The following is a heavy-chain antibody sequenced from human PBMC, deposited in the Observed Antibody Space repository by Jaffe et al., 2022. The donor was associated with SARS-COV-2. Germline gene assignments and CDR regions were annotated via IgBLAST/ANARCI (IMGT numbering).Heavy chain of an antibody. CDR3: ARNYYDSSGQFRRDAFDI. D-gene: IGHD3-22*01. Sequence: QVQLVQSGAEVKKPGASVKVSCKASGYTFTGYYMHWVRQAPGQGLEWMGWINPNSGGTNYAQKFQGRVTMTRDTSISTAYMELSRLRSDDTAVYYCARNYYDSSGQFRRDAFDIWGQGTMVTVSS. J-gene: IGHJ3*02. CDR2: INPNSGGT. CDR1: GYTFTGYY. V-gene: IGHV1-2*02.